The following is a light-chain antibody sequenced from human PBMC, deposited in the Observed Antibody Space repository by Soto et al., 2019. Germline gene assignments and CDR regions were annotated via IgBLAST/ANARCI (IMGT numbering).Light chain of an antibody. Sequence: EIVLTQSPATLSLCPGERATLSCRASQSLIIYFTFYQHKPGQPRRLLFYDVSNRANGIPDRFSSSASGTTFLLTISSLEPEDFANYYRQQRGDWPAFGQGTKVDIK. V-gene: IGKV3-11*01. J-gene: IGKJ1*01. CDR2: DVS. CDR3: QQRGDWPA. CDR1: QSLIIY.